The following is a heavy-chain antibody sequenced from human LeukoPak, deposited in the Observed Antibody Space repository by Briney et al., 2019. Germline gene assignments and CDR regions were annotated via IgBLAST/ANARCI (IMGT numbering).Heavy chain of an antibody. CDR1: GYTFTSYG. CDR3: ARPTTVGNAFHI. J-gene: IGHJ3*02. D-gene: IGHD4-23*01. Sequence: ASVKVSCKASGYTFTSYGISWVRQAPGQGLEWMGWISAYNGNTNYAQKLQGRVTMTRDTSTNTVYMELSSLRSEDTAVYYCARPTTVGNAFHIWGQGTMVTVSS. CDR2: ISAYNGNT. V-gene: IGHV1-18*01.